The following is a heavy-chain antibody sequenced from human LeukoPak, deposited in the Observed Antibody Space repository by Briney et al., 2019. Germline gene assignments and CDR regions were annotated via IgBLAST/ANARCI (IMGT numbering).Heavy chain of an antibody. V-gene: IGHV3-21*01. D-gene: IGHD3-10*01. J-gene: IGHJ6*02. CDR2: ISSDSNSI. CDR1: GLNFNSHT. CDR3: ARMEKFYYGSGGFSPPLMDV. Sequence: PGGSLRLSCVASGLNFNSHTMKWVRQAPGKGLEWVSSISSDSNSIYHADSVKGRFTISRDNAKNSLYLQMNSLRAEDTAVYYCARMEKFYYGSGGFSPPLMDVWVQGTTVIVSS.